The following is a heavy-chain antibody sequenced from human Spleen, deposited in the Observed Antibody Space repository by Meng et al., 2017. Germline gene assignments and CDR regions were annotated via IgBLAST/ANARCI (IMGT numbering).Heavy chain of an antibody. CDR2: VGHDGNSG. V-gene: IGHV3-30-3*01. CDR3: ALGLVLDH. J-gene: IGHJ5*02. D-gene: IGHD3/OR15-3a*01. Sequence: QVQLVESGGGVVQPGRSLRLSCATSGFTFTNYAMHWVRQAPGKGLEWVAIVGHDGNSGCYADSVRGRFTISRDNSKNMVYLHMSSLRPEDTAVYYCALGLVLDHWGQGTLVTVSS. CDR1: GFTFTNYA.